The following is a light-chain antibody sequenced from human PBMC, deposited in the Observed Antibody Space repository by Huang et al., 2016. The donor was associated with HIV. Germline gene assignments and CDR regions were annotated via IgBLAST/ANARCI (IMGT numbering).Light chain of an antibody. CDR2: DAS. CDR1: LSVSSRY. Sequence: EIVLTQSPASLSLSPGERARLSCGASLSVSSRYLAWFQQKPGLPPRLLLYDASVRAPGIPDRFSGGGSGTDFTLTISRLEPEDFAVYYCQQYGSSSYTFGQGTKLEIK. J-gene: IGKJ2*01. CDR3: QQYGSSSYT. V-gene: IGKV3D-20*01.